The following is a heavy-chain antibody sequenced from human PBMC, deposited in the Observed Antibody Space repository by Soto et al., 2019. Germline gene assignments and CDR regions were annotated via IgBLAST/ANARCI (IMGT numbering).Heavy chain of an antibody. V-gene: IGHV3-30*18. D-gene: IGHD2-21*01. J-gene: IGHJ6*02. CDR2: ISYDGSNK. Sequence: QVQLVESGGGVVQPGRSLRLSCAASGFTFSSYGMHWVRQAPGKGLEWVAVISYDGSNKYYADSVKGRFTISRDNSXNXLXXQMNSLRAEDTAVYYCAKDCPRGKGDCGGGNGMDVWGQGTTVTVSS. CDR1: GFTFSSYG. CDR3: AKDCPRGKGDCGGGNGMDV.